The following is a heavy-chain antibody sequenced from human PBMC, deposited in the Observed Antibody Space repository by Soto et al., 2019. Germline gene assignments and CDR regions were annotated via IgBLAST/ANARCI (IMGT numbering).Heavy chain of an antibody. CDR2: IRDRAYNYAT. CDR3: TRLISAAQDY. D-gene: IGHD3-10*01. V-gene: IGHV3-73*01. Sequence: EVLLVESGGGLVQPGGSLKLSCAASGFVFKDSSIHWVRQASGKGLEWIGRIRDRAYNYATAYAASVKGRFTISRDDSNNMAYLQMIGLETEDTAIYYCTRLISAAQDYWGQGTLVTVSS. J-gene: IGHJ4*02. CDR1: GFVFKDSS.